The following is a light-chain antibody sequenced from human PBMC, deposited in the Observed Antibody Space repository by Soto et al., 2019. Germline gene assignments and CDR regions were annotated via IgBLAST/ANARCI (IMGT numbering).Light chain of an antibody. J-gene: IGLJ1*01. CDR3: SSYTSSSTSV. V-gene: IGLV2-14*01. CDR2: EVS. CDR1: SSDVGGYNY. Sequence: QSALTQPASVSGSPGQSITISCTGTSSDVGGYNYVSWYQQHPGKAPKLMIYEVSNRPSGVSNRLSGSKSGNTASLTISGLQAEEEADYYCSSYTSSSTSVFGTGTKLTVL.